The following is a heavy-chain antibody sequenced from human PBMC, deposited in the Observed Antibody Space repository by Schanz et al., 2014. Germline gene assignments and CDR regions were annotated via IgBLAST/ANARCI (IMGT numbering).Heavy chain of an antibody. J-gene: IGHJ4*02. D-gene: IGHD6-19*01. Sequence: QVQLVQSGAEVKKPGSSVKVSCKASGGTFSSYTISWVRQAPGQGLEWMGIINPSGGGTSYALRFQDRVTMTTDTSTSTAYMELRSLRSDDTAVYYCARGGYSSGWYDRDIAHFDYWGQGTLVTVSS. V-gene: IGHV1-69*08. CDR3: ARGGYSSGWYDRDIAHFDY. CDR2: INPSGGGT. CDR1: GGTFSSYT.